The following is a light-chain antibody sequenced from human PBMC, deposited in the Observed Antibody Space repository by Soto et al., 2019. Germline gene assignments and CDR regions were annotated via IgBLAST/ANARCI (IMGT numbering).Light chain of an antibody. V-gene: IGKV3-11*01. Sequence: EIVMTQSPATVSVSPGERATLSCRASQSVTSTLAWYQQKPGQTPRLLIYGASNRATGIPARFSGSGSGTDFTLTISSLEPEDFAVYYCQQRSNLITFGQGTRLEIK. CDR2: GAS. J-gene: IGKJ5*01. CDR1: QSVTST. CDR3: QQRSNLIT.